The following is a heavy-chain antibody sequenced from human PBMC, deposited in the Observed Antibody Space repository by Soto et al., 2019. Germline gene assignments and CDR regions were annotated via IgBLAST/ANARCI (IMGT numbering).Heavy chain of an antibody. CDR3: ASHGGCSPEGRYYYVMDV. CDR2: IIHIVGTA. J-gene: IGHJ6*02. Sequence: QVQLVQSGAEVKKPGSSVKVSCKASGGTFSSYAISWVRQAPGQGLEWMGGIIHIVGTADYAQKFQDRVTITADESTSTASMDMSTLRSEDTAVYYCASHGGCSPEGRYYYVMDVWGQVTTVTVSS. CDR1: GGTFSSYA. V-gene: IGHV1-69*12. D-gene: IGHD1-26*01.